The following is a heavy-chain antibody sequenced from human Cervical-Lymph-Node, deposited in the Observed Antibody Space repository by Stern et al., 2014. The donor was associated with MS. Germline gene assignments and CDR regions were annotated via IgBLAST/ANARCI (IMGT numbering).Heavy chain of an antibody. CDR2: IYTSGST. CDR1: GGSISSYY. D-gene: IGHD3-22*01. J-gene: IGHJ1*01. V-gene: IGHV4-4*07. Sequence: VQLVESGPGLVKPSETLSLTCTVSGGSISSYYWSWIRQPAGKGLEWIGGIYTSGSTNYNPSLKSRVTMSVDTSKNQFSLKLSSVTAADTAVYYCASSPYYYDSSGYYYAPYFQHWGQGTLVTVSS. CDR3: ASSPYYYDSSGYYYAPYFQH.